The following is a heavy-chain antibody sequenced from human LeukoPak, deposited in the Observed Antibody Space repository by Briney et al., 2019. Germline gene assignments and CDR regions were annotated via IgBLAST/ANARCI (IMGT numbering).Heavy chain of an antibody. D-gene: IGHD3-9*01. Sequence: GGSLRLSCAASGFTFGSYSMTWVRQAPGKGLEWVSAISGSGGSTYYADSVKGRFTISRDNSKNTLYLQMNSLRAEDTAVYYCAKEAYYDILSGSEAEGFMDVWGKGTAVIVSS. V-gene: IGHV3-23*01. CDR3: AKEAYYDILSGSEAEGFMDV. J-gene: IGHJ6*03. CDR1: GFTFGSYS. CDR2: ISGSGGST.